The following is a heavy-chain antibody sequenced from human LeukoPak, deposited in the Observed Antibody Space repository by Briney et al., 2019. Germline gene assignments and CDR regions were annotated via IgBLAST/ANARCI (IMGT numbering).Heavy chain of an antibody. Sequence: GSLRLSCAASGFTFSSYWMSWVRQAPGKGLVWVSRINSDGRSTNYADSVKGRFSISRDNAENTLYLQMNSLRVEDTAVYYCVRGADTGYSSDSWGQGTLVTVSS. CDR3: VRGADTGYSSDS. CDR1: GFTFSSYW. CDR2: INSDGRST. V-gene: IGHV3-74*01. J-gene: IGHJ4*02. D-gene: IGHD3-9*01.